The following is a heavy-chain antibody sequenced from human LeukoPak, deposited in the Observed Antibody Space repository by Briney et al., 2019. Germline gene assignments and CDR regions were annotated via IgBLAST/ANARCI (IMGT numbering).Heavy chain of an antibody. V-gene: IGHV5-10-1*01. J-gene: IGHJ4*02. CDR2: IDPSDSYT. CDR1: GYSFTSYW. D-gene: IGHD2/OR15-2a*01. Sequence: KPGESLRISCKGSGYSFTSYWISWVRQMPGKGLEWMGRIDPSDSYTNYSPSFQGHVTISADKSISTAYLQWSSLKASDTAMYYCFFRNSSTRGEAYFDYWGQGTLVTVSS. CDR3: FFRNSSTRGEAYFDY.